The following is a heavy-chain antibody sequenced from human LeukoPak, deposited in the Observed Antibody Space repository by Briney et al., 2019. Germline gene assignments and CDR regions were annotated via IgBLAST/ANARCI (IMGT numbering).Heavy chain of an antibody. J-gene: IGHJ5*02. CDR2: INPNSGST. CDR3: ARGASYYASGSFYP. D-gene: IGHD3-10*01. Sequence: ASVKVSCKASGYSFTDNYIFWIRQAPGQGLDWMGWINPNSGSTNYAQEFEGRVTMTKDTSINTVYMDLSSLTSDDTAVYYCARGASYYASGSFYPWVQGILVTVSS. CDR1: GYSFTDNY. V-gene: IGHV1-2*02.